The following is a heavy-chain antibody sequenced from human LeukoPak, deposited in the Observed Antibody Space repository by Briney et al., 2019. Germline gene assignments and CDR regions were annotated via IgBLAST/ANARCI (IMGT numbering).Heavy chain of an antibody. D-gene: IGHD2-2*01. Sequence: PSETLSLTCAVSGGSISSSSYYWGWIRQPPGKGLEWIGSIYYSGSTYYNPSLKSRVTISVDTSKNQFSLKLSSVTAADTAVYYCARWKVVPAAFDYWGQGTLVTVSS. CDR2: IYYSGST. J-gene: IGHJ4*02. CDR1: GGSISSSSYY. CDR3: ARWKVVPAAFDY. V-gene: IGHV4-39*01.